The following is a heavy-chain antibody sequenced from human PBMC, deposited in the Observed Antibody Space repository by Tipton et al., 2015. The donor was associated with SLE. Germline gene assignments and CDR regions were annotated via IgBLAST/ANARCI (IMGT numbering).Heavy chain of an antibody. CDR3: ARQYYYDSSGYY. CDR1: GGSISSSSYY. Sequence: TLSLTCTVSGGSISSSSYYWGWIRQPPGKGLEWIGSIYYSGSTYYNPSLKSRVTISVDTSKNQFSLKLSSVTAADTAVYYCARQYYYDSSGYYWGQGTLVTVSS. V-gene: IGHV4-39*01. J-gene: IGHJ4*02. D-gene: IGHD3-22*01. CDR2: IYYSGST.